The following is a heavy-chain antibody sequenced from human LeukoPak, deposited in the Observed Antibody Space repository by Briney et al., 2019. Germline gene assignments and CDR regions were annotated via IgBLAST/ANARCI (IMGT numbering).Heavy chain of an antibody. CDR1: GYTFTAYY. V-gene: IGHV1-2*02. J-gene: IGHJ3*02. Sequence: GASVKVSCKTSGYTFTAYYMHWVRQAPGQGLEWMGWINPNSGGTNYAQKFQGRVTMTRDTSISTAYMELSRLRSDDTAVYYCARALPYDSSGYYLLDAFDIWGQGTMVTVSS. CDR3: ARALPYDSSGYYLLDAFDI. CDR2: INPNSGGT. D-gene: IGHD3-22*01.